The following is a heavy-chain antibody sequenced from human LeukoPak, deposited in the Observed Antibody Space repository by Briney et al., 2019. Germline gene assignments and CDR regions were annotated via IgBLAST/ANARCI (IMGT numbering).Heavy chain of an antibody. D-gene: IGHD6-13*01. CDR3: ARGRPTTSIAAAGVNWFDP. J-gene: IGHJ5*02. CDR2: IIPIFGTA. Sequence: ASVKVSCKASGYTFTKSYIHWVRQAPGQGLEWMGGIIPIFGTANYAQKFQGRVTITADKSTSTAYMELSSLRSEDTAVYYCARGRPTTSIAAAGVNWFDPWGQGTLVTVSS. V-gene: IGHV1-69*06. CDR1: GYTFTKSY.